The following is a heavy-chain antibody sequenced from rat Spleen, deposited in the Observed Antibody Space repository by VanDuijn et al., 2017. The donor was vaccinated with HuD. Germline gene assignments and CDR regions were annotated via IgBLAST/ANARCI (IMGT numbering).Heavy chain of an antibody. J-gene: IGHJ3*01. V-gene: IGHV5-29*01. CDR3: ARDYGGYSDWFAY. CDR2: ISYDGSTN. D-gene: IGHD1-11*01. CDR1: GFTFSAYY. Sequence: EVRLVESDGGLVQPGGSLKLSCAASGFTFSAYYMAWVRQAPTKGLEWVATISYDGSTNYYRDSVKGRFTISRDNAKSTLYLQMDSLRSEDTATYYCARDYGGYSDWFAYWGQGTLVTVSS.